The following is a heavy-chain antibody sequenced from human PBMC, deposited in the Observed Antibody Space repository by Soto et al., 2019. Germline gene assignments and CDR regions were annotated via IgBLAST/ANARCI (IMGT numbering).Heavy chain of an antibody. CDR1: GFTLRIYA. Sequence: QVQLVESGGGVVQAGRSLRLSCAASGFTLRIYAKHWVRQAPGKGLECVAVISYDGSNKFYRDSVKGRFTISRDNSKNTLYLQINSLRYEDTAVYYCARGDREDIAVVIGARPGEYGVDVWGHGTTVTVSS. D-gene: IGHD2-15*01. J-gene: IGHJ6*02. CDR3: ARGDREDIAVVIGARPGEYGVDV. CDR2: ISYDGSNK. V-gene: IGHV3-30-3*01.